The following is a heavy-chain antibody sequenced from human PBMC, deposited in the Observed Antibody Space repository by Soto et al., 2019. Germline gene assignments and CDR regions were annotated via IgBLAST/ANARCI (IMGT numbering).Heavy chain of an antibody. CDR2: INTSGGST. D-gene: IGHD3-16*01. V-gene: IGHV1-46*01. J-gene: IGHJ4*02. CDR1: EYTFSSHY. CDR3: ASLEITGY. Sequence: GASVKGSCRTSEYTFSSHYMVWVRQDPGQGLEWMGIINTSGGSTDYAQKFQGRLTMTRDTSTNTVYMELSSLRSEDTAVYYCASLEITGYWGQGNQVTVSA.